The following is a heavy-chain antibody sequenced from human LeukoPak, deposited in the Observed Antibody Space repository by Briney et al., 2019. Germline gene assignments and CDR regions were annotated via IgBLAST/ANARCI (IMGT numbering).Heavy chain of an antibody. V-gene: IGHV4-61*02. CDR2: IYTSGST. CDR3: ARDRPTYCSSTSCYRDYYYYYMDV. Sequence: PSQTLSLTCTVSGGSISSGGYYWSWIRQPAGKGLEWIGRIYTSGSTNYNPSLKSRVTISVDTSKNQFSLKLSSVTAADTAVYYCARDRPTYCSSTSCYRDYYYYYMDVWGKGTTVTISS. J-gene: IGHJ6*03. CDR1: GGSISSGGYY. D-gene: IGHD2-2*01.